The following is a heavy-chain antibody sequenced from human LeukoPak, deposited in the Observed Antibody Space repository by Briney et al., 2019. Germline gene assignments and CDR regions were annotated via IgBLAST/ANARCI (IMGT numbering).Heavy chain of an antibody. CDR2: INPNSGGT. J-gene: IGHJ6*02. Sequence: ASVKVSCKASGYTFTGYYMHWVRQAPGQGLEWMGWINPNSGGTNYAQKFQGRVTMTRDTSISTAYMELSRLRSDDTALYYCARRYDSSGYYYRNYYYGMDVWGQGTTVTVSS. D-gene: IGHD3-22*01. CDR1: GYTFTGYY. CDR3: ARRYDSSGYYYRNYYYGMDV. V-gene: IGHV1-2*02.